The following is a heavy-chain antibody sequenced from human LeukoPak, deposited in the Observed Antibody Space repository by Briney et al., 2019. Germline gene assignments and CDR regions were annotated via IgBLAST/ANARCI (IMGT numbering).Heavy chain of an antibody. CDR3: ARDLDSSSDYYYYYMDA. D-gene: IGHD6-6*01. CDR2: INHSGST. Sequence: PSETLSLTCAVYGGSFSGYYWSWIRQPPGKGLEWIGEINHSGSTNYNPSLKSRVTISVDTSKNQFSLKLSSVTAADTAVYYCARDLDSSSDYYYYYMDAWGKGTTVTVSS. CDR1: GGSFSGYY. J-gene: IGHJ6*03. V-gene: IGHV4-34*01.